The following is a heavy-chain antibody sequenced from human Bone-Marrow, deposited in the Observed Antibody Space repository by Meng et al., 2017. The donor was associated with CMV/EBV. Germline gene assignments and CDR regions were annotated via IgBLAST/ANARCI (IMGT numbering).Heavy chain of an antibody. D-gene: IGHD2-2*01. Sequence: SVKVSCKASGVTFSSYTISWVRQAPGQGLEWMGRIIPILGIANYAQKFQGRVTITANKSTSTAYMELSSLRSDDTAVYYCARTRIEVEPDGRKIKYYNYGMDVWGQGTTVTVSS. CDR2: IIPILGIA. V-gene: IGHV1-69*02. J-gene: IGHJ6*02. CDR3: ARTRIEVEPDGRKIKYYNYGMDV. CDR1: GVTFSSYT.